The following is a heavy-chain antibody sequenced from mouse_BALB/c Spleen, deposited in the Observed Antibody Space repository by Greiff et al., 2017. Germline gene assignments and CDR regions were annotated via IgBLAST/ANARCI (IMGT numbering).Heavy chain of an antibody. CDR3: AKRGYFHYFDY. D-gene: IGHD2-14*01. CDR1: GFNIKDTY. J-gene: IGHJ2*01. CDR2: IDPANGNT. Sequence: EVQLQQSGAELVKPGASVKLSCTASGFNIKDTYMHWVKQRPEQGLEWIGRIDPANGNTKYDPKFQGKATITADTSSNTAYLQLSSLTSEDTAVYYCAKRGYFHYFDYWGQGTTLTVSS. V-gene: IGHV14-3*02.